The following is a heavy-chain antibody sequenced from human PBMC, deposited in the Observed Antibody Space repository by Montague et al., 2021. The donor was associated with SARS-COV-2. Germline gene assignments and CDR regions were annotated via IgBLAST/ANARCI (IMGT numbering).Heavy chain of an antibody. J-gene: IGHJ4*02. CDR3: AKDTISTSGWQTYFDY. D-gene: IGHD2/OR15-2a*01. CDR2: ISWNSGFL. V-gene: IGHV3-9*01. Sequence: SLRLSCAASGFIFDDYAMHWVRQAPGKGLERVSGISWNSGFLGYADSVKGRFTISRDNAKNSLYLQMNSLRAEDTALYYCAKDTISTSGWQTYFDYWGQGTLVTVSS. CDR1: GFIFDDYA.